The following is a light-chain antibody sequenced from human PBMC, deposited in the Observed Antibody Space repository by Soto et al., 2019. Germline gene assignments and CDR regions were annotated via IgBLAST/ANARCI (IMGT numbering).Light chain of an antibody. CDR3: QQYGSSRT. V-gene: IGKV3-20*01. CDR2: GTS. J-gene: IGKJ1*01. Sequence: EIVMTQSPATLSVSPGERATLSCRASQSVSSNNLAWYQQKPGQAPRLLIYGTSTRATGIPDRFSGSGSGTDFTLIISRLEPEDFAVYYCQQYGSSRTFGQGTKVDIK. CDR1: QSVSSNN.